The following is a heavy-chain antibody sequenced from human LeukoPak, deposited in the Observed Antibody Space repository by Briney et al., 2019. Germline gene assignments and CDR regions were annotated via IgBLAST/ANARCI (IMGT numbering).Heavy chain of an antibody. V-gene: IGHV4-59*08. CDR2: IHYSGNT. Sequence: SETLSLTCTVSGGSISSYYWSWIGQPPGKGLEYIGYIHYSGNTNYNPSLKSRVTISVDTSKNQFSLKLSSVTVTDTAVYYCARHMNGGTYPIDVWAQETALTVSS. J-gene: IGHJ6*02. CDR3: ARHMNGGTYPIDV. CDR1: GGSISSYY. D-gene: IGHD1-26*01.